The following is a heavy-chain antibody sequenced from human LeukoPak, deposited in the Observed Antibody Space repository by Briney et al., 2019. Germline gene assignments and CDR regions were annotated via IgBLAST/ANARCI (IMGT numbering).Heavy chain of an antibody. CDR2: INPNSGDT. V-gene: IGHV1-2*02. D-gene: IGHD3-22*01. CDR3: VRWLSDDSI. CDR1: GYTFTEYY. J-gene: IGHJ4*02. Sequence: ASVKPSCKASGYTFTEYYMHWVRPAPGQGLEWMGWINPNSGDTNYAQKFQGRVTMTRDTSINTSYMELSRLRSDDTAVYYCVRWLSDDSIWGQGTLVTVSS.